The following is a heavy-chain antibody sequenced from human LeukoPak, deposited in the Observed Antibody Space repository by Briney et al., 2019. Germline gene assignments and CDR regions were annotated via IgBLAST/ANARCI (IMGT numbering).Heavy chain of an antibody. CDR2: IDPSDSYT. CDR3: ARSGSEWLVRRYFDL. V-gene: IGHV5-10-1*01. D-gene: IGHD6-19*01. CDR1: GYSFTSYW. Sequence: GKSLKISCKGSGYSFTSYWISWVRQMPGKGLEWMGRIDPSDSYTNYSPSFQGHVTISADKSISTAYLQWSSLKASDTAMYYCARSGSEWLVRRYFDLWGRGTLVTVSS. J-gene: IGHJ2*01.